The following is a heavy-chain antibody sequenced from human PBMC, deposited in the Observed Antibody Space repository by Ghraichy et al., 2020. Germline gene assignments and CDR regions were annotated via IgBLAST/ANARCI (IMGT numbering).Heavy chain of an antibody. J-gene: IGHJ4*02. CDR2: IWYDGGNK. D-gene: IGHD2-2*01. CDR3: ARDVDQGYCSSTSCPPKGLNFDY. Sequence: GGSLRLSCAASGFTFSSYGMHWVRQAPGKGLEWVAVIWYDGGNKYYADSVKGRFTISRDNSKNTLYLQMNSLRAEDTAVYYCARDVDQGYCSSTSCPPKGLNFDYWGQGTLVTVSS. CDR1: GFTFSSYG. V-gene: IGHV3-33*01.